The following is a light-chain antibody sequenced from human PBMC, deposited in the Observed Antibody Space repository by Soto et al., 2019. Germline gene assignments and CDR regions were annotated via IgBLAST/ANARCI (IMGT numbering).Light chain of an antibody. Sequence: DIQLTQSPSFLSASVGDRVTITCRASQDISDYLAWYQQRPVKAPKLLIYAASTLQSGVPSRFSGSGSGTEFTLTISSLQPEDFATYSSQQHNSYALTFGGGTKVEIK. CDR3: QQHNSYALT. CDR1: QDISDY. V-gene: IGKV1-9*01. J-gene: IGKJ4*01. CDR2: AAS.